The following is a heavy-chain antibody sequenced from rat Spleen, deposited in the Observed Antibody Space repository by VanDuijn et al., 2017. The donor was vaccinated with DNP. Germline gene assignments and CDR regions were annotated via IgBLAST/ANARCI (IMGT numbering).Heavy chain of an antibody. D-gene: IGHD5-1*01. CDR1: GFTFSDCY. J-gene: IGHJ2*01. CDR3: ARSELAYFAY. CDR2: ISTVGDNA. Sequence: EVQLVESGGDLVQPGRSLKLSCAASGFTFSDCYMAWVRQTPTKGLEWVASISTVGDNAYYRDSVKGRFTISRENAQGTLYLQMTSLRSEDTATYYCARSELAYFAYWGQGVMVTVSS. V-gene: IGHV5-25*01.